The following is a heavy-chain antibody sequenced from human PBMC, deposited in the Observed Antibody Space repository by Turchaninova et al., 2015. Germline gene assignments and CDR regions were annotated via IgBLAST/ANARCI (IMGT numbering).Heavy chain of an antibody. CDR3: AKGGWEVLDY. CDR2: INPNTGGT. CDR1: GYTFTGFY. D-gene: IGHD6-19*01. V-gene: IGHV1-2*04. Sequence: QGQLVQSGAEVQKPGASVKAPWKASGYTFTGFYVHWGRQAPGQGLEWMGWINPNTGGTNYAQKFQDWVTLTRDTSISTVYMELRRLKSDDTAVYYCAKGGWEVLDYWGQGTLVTVSS. J-gene: IGHJ4*02.